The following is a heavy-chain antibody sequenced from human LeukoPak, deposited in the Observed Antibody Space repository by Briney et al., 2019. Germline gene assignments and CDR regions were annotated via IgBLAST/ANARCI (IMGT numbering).Heavy chain of an antibody. D-gene: IGHD3-10*01. CDR3: ARDSGGHPFDY. CDR1: GFNFSSYG. V-gene: IGHV3-33*08. CDR2: IWYDGSTK. J-gene: IGHJ4*02. Sequence: PGGSLRLSCAASGFNFSSYGMHWVRQAPGKGLEWVAIIWYDGSTKYYADSVKGRFTISRDNSENTLYLQMSSLRVEDTAVYYCARDSGGHPFDYWGQGTLVTVSS.